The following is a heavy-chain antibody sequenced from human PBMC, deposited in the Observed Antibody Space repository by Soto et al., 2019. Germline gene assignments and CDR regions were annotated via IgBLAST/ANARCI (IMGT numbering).Heavy chain of an antibody. CDR2: INHSGST. CDR1: GGPFSGYY. V-gene: IGHV4-34*01. Sequence: SETLSLTCAVYGGPFSGYYWSWIRQPPGKGLEWIGEINHSGSTNYNPSLKSRVTMSVDTSESHFSLKVSSVTAADTAVYYCASRPYYGSGNYYGRSSGMDVWGQGTTVTVS. CDR3: ASRPYYGSGNYYGRSSGMDV. D-gene: IGHD3-10*01. J-gene: IGHJ6*02.